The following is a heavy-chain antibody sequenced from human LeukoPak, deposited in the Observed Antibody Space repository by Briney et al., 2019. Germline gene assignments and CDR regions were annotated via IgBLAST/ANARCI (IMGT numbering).Heavy chain of an antibody. Sequence: SETLSLTCAVYGGSFSGYYWSWIRQPPGKGLEWIGEINHSGSTNYNLSLKSRVTISVDTSKNQFSLKLSSVTAADTAVYYCASQYYYGSGGDYWGQGTLVTVSS. D-gene: IGHD3-10*01. CDR3: ASQYYYGSGGDY. CDR2: INHSGST. J-gene: IGHJ4*02. V-gene: IGHV4-34*01. CDR1: GGSFSGYY.